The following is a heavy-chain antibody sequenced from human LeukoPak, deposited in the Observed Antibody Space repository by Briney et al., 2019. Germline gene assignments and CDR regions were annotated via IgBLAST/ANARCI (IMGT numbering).Heavy chain of an antibody. CDR2: IYYRGST. Sequence: SETLSLTCTVSGGSISSHYWSWIRQPPGKGLEWIGYIYYRGSTNYNPSLKSRVTISVDTSKNRFSLKLSSVTAADTAVYYCARGRRDGYNLWGQGTLVTVSS. CDR1: GGSISSHY. CDR3: ARGRRDGYNL. J-gene: IGHJ4*02. V-gene: IGHV4-59*11. D-gene: IGHD5-24*01.